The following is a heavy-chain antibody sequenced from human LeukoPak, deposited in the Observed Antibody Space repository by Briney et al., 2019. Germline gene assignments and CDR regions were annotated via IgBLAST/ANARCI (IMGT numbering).Heavy chain of an antibody. D-gene: IGHD2-2*01. J-gene: IGHJ6*02. CDR3: ARGRLVPAAIRLLFGMDV. CDR2: INAGNGNT. Sequence: ASVKVSCKASGYTFTSYAMHWVRQAPGQRLEWMGWINAGNGNTKYSRKFQGRVTITRDTSASTAYMELSSLRSEDTAVYYCARGRLVPAAIRLLFGMDVWGQGTTVTVSS. CDR1: GYTFTSYA. V-gene: IGHV1-3*01.